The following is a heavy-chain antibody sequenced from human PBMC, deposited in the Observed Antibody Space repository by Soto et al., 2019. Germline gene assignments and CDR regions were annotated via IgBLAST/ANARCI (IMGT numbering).Heavy chain of an antibody. V-gene: IGHV5-51*01. CDR2: IYLGDSDT. D-gene: IGHD1-1*01. Sequence: PGESLKISCKVSGGTFITYWIGWVRQISGKGLQWMGLIYLGDSDTRYSPSFQGQVTISADKSISTAYLQWSSLKASDTAMYYCSRTTGVFSYYGMDIWGQGTTVTVSS. CDR1: GGTFITYW. CDR3: SRTTGVFSYYGMDI. J-gene: IGHJ6*02.